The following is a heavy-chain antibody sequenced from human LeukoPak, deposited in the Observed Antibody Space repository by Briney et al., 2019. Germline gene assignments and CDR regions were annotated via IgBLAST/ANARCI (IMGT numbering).Heavy chain of an antibody. D-gene: IGHD2-2*02. Sequence: SETLSLTCAVYGGSFSGYYWSWIRQPPGKGLEWIGSIYYSGSTYYNPSLKSRVTISVDTSKNQFSLKLSSVTAADTAVYYCARLRVPAAIEYYFDYWGQGTLVTVSS. J-gene: IGHJ4*02. CDR3: ARLRVPAAIEYYFDY. CDR1: GGSFSGYY. CDR2: IYYSGST. V-gene: IGHV4-34*01.